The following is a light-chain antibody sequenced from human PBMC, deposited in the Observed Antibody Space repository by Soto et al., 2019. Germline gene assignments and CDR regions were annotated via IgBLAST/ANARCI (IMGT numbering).Light chain of an antibody. Sequence: QSVLTQPPSASGTPGQRVTISCSGSSSNIESNTVTWYQQLPGTAPKLVIYSNYARPSGVPDRCSGSTSGTSASLVIRGLQTEDEADYYCAAWDDILNGYVFGDGTQLTVL. CDR1: SSNIESNT. CDR3: AAWDDILNGYV. CDR2: SNY. V-gene: IGLV1-44*01. J-gene: IGLJ7*01.